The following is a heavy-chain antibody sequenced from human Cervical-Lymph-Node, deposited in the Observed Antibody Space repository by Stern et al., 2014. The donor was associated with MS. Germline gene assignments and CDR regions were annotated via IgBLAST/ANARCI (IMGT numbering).Heavy chain of an antibody. CDR1: GGSISSGDYY. Sequence: QVQLQESGPGLVKPSQTLSLTCTISGGSISSGDYYWSWIRQSPGKGLEWIGYIHHSGSTYYNPTLKSRVIISVDTSKNQFSLKLSSVTVADTAVYYCARPGETPAAPPRLGDFKIWGQGTMVTVSS. J-gene: IGHJ3*02. CDR2: IHHSGST. D-gene: IGHD2-2*01. CDR3: ARPGETPAAPPRLGDFKI. V-gene: IGHV4-30-4*01.